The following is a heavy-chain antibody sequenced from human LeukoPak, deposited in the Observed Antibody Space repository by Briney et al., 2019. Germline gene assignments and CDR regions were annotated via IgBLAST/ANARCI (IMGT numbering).Heavy chain of an antibody. CDR1: GFTFSSYS. Sequence: GGSLRLSCAASGFTFSSYSMNWVRQAPGKGLEWVSSISSSSSYIYYADSVKGRFTISRDNSKNTLYLQMNSLRAEDTAVYYCARDFHESFDYWGQGTLVTVSS. V-gene: IGHV3-21*01. J-gene: IGHJ4*02. CDR3: ARDFHESFDY. CDR2: ISSSSSYI.